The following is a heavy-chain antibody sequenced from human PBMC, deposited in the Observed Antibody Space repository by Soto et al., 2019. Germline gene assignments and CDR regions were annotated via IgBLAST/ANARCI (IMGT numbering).Heavy chain of an antibody. J-gene: IGHJ4*02. V-gene: IGHV3-23*01. Sequence: PGGSLRLSCAASGFTFSSYAMSWVRQAPGKGLEWVSGISGSGGSTYYADSVKGRFTISRDNSKNTLYLQVNNLRAEDTAVYYCAKRSYDLPYYFDYWGQGTLVTVSS. CDR1: GFTFSSYA. D-gene: IGHD5-12*01. CDR3: AKRSYDLPYYFDY. CDR2: ISGSGGST.